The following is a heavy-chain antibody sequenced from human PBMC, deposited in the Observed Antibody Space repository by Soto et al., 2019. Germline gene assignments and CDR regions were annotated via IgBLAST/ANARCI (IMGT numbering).Heavy chain of an antibody. CDR3: ARVLYYDSSGYFDY. D-gene: IGHD3-22*01. CDR2: ISSSSSYI. CDR1: GVTVSSYN. J-gene: IGHJ4*02. V-gene: IGHV3-21*01. Sequence: GGALRLSCAASGVTVSSYNMNWVRQSPGKGLEWVSSISSSSSYIYYADSVKGRFTISRDNAKNSLYLQMNSLRAEDTAVYYCARVLYYDSSGYFDYWGQGTLVTVSS.